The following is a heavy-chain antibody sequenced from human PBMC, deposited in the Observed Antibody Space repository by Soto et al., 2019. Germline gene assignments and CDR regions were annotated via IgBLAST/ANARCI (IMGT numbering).Heavy chain of an antibody. CDR3: ARDGDKYCSAGSCYSGYYYFAMDV. J-gene: IGHJ6*02. D-gene: IGHD2-15*01. V-gene: IGHV3-11*06. CDR1: GLTFSDYY. CDR2: IPSSTNT. Sequence: GGSLRLSCAASGLTFSDYYMSWIRRAQGKGLEWVSYIPSSTNTKYADSVKGRFTISRDNAKNSLYLQMNSLTAEDTAVYYCARDGDKYCSAGSCYSGYYYFAMDVWGQGTTVTVSS.